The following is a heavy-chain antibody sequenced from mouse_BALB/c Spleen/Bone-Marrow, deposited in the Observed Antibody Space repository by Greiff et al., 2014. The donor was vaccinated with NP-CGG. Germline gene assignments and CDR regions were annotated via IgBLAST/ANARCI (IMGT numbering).Heavy chain of an antibody. V-gene: IGHV1-14*01. Sequence: EVQLVESGPELVKPGASVKMSCKASGYTFTSYVIHWVKQKPGRGLEWIGYINPYNDGTKYNEKFKGKATLTSDKSSRTAYMELSSQTSEDSAVYYGARVGYCDTSHYRYFDVWGAGTTVTVSS. D-gene: IGHD6-1*01. CDR3: ARVGYCDTSHYRYFDV. CDR2: INPYNDGT. J-gene: IGHJ1*01. CDR1: GYTFTSYV.